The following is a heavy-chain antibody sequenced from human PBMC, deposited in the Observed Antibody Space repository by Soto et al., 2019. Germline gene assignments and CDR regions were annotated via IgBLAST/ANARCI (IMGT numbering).Heavy chain of an antibody. CDR3: ARAEYSSSSVDWFDP. D-gene: IGHD6-6*01. CDR1: GGSVSSVDHY. CDR2: IYYSGST. V-gene: IGHV4-61*08. J-gene: IGHJ5*02. Sequence: PSETLSLTCTVSGGSVSSVDHYWNWIRQPPGKGLEWIGYIYYSGSTNYNPSLKSRVTVSVDTSKNQFPLKLRSVTAADTAVYYCARAEYSSSSVDWFDPWGQGTLVTVSS.